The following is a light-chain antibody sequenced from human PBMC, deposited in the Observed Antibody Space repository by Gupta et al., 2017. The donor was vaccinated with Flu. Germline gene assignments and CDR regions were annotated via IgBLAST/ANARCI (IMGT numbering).Light chain of an antibody. Sequence: STTTSTTGTNSDIVSYTYVSCYQPHPAQPPNLLIYGVTNRPSGVSNRFSSSKSGDTASLTISGLQAEDEADYYCCSVISSSTLVFGGGTKLTVL. J-gene: IGLJ2*01. V-gene: IGLV2-14*01. CDR1: NSDIVSYTY. CDR2: GVT. CDR3: CSVISSSTLV.